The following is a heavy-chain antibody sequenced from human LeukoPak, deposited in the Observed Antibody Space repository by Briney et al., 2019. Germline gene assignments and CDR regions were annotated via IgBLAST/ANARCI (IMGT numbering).Heavy chain of an antibody. D-gene: IGHD3-10*01. CDR2: MNPNSGNT. V-gene: IGHV1-8*03. Sequence: GASVTVSCKASGYTFTSYDINWVRQAPGQGLEWMGWMNPNSGNTGYAQKFQGRVTITRNTSISTAYMELSSLRSEDTAVYYCARGEFDVKWFGELSVYFDYWGQGTLVTVSS. CDR1: GYTFTSYD. J-gene: IGHJ4*02. CDR3: ARGEFDVKWFGELSVYFDY.